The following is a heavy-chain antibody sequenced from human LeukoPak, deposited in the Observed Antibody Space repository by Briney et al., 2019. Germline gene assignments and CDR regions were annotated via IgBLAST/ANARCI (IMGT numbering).Heavy chain of an antibody. V-gene: IGHV4-34*01. CDR1: GGSFSGYY. Sequence: SETLSLTCAVYGGSFSGYYWSWIRQPPGKGLEWIGEINHSGSTNYNPSLKSRVTISVDTSKNQFSLKLSSVTAADTAVYYCARAHSSGWTKPKYYFDYWGQGTLVTVS. J-gene: IGHJ4*02. CDR2: INHSGST. D-gene: IGHD6-19*01. CDR3: ARAHSSGWTKPKYYFDY.